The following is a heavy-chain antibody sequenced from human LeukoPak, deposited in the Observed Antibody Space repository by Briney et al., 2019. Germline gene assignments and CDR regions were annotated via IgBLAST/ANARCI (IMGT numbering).Heavy chain of an antibody. CDR3: AKEPREYCSSTSCPNWFDL. CDR2: ISASGGAT. Sequence: GGSLRLSCAASGFTFNSYAMSWVRQAPGKGLEWVSAISASGGATYYADSVKGRFTISRDNSENTLFLQMNSLRAEDMAVYYCAKEPREYCSSTSCPNWFDLWGQGTLVTVSS. J-gene: IGHJ5*02. CDR1: GFTFNSYA. V-gene: IGHV3-23*01. D-gene: IGHD2-2*01.